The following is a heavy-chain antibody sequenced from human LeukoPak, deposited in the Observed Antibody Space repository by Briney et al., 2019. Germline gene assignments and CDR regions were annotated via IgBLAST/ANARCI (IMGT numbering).Heavy chain of an antibody. CDR1: GFSLSNYI. Sequence: GGSLRLSCVASGFSLSNYIMSWVRQAPGKGLEWVSTVSSSGSYTYYADSVKGRFTISRDNSKNTVYLEVNSLRAEDTAVYYCAKHRGSSGADARPAEYWGQGTLVTVSS. D-gene: IGHD5-12*01. CDR2: VSSSGSYT. V-gene: IGHV3-23*01. CDR3: AKHRGSSGADARPAEY. J-gene: IGHJ4*02.